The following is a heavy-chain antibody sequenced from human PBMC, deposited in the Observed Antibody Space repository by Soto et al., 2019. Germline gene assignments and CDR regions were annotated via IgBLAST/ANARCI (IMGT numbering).Heavy chain of an antibody. V-gene: IGHV6-1*01. J-gene: IGHJ5*01. CDR1: GDSVSSNIAA. CDR2: TYYRSKWYN. CDR3: ARLIGNSWLDS. D-gene: IGHD2-8*01. Sequence: SQTLSLTCAISGDSVSSNIAAWHWIRQSPSRGLEWLGRTYYRSKWYNDLSVSVKSRITINPDTSRNQFSLQLNSVTPDDTAVYYCARLIGNSWLDSWGQGTLVTVSS.